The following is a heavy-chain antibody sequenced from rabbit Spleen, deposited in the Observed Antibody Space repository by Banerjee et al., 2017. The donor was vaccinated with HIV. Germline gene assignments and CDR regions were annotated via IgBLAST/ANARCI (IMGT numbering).Heavy chain of an antibody. V-gene: IGHV1S45*01. J-gene: IGHJ4*01. CDR3: ARGVNSVGYKFDL. D-gene: IGHD6-1*01. CDR1: GFSFSSSYW. Sequence: QEQLVESGGGLVTPGGFLTLPCTASGFSFSSSYWICWVRQAPGKGLEWIGCIDGGSGSAYYASWAKGRFSISKTSSTTVTLQMTSLTVADTATYFCARGVNSVGYKFDLWGPGTLVTVS. CDR2: IDGGSGSA.